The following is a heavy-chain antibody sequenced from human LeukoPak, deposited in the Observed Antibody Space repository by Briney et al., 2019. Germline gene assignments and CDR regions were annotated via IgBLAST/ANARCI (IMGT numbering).Heavy chain of an antibody. CDR3: TTETPGVIVPTSLFDY. D-gene: IGHD3-16*02. Sequence: PGGSLRLSCAASGFTFSNAWMSWVRQAPGKGLGWVGRIKSKTDGGTTDYAAPVKGRFTISRDDSKNTLYLQMNSLKTEDTAVYYCTTETPGVIVPTSLFDYWGQGTLVTVSS. V-gene: IGHV3-15*01. J-gene: IGHJ4*02. CDR2: IKSKTDGGTT. CDR1: GFTFSNAW.